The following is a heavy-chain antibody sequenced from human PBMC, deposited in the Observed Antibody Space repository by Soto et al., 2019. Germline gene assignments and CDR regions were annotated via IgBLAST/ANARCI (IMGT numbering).Heavy chain of an antibody. J-gene: IGHJ4*02. V-gene: IGHV1-18*04. CDR1: GYTYTNFG. CDR2: ISPYNGNT. Sequence: QVLLAQSGPEVKKPVASVKVSCKSSGYTYTNFGLSWVRQAPGQGLEWMGWISPYNGNTDYAQKFQDRVTLTIDTSTTTGYMEVRSLRSDDTATYYCARDNGDSGASLVDHWGQGTLVTVSS. D-gene: IGHD3-22*01. CDR3: ARDNGDSGASLVDH.